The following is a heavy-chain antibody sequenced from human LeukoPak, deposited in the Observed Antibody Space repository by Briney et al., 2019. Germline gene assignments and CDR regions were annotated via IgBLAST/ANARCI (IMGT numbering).Heavy chain of an antibody. CDR2: ISAYNVNT. J-gene: IGHJ4*02. Sequence: ASVTHSRKASGYNLICYSIIWVRQAPGHGLEWMGWISAYNVNTNYAQKFQGRVTMTTDTSKSTAYMELRSLKSDDTAVYFCARPYDTSGYYNYYFDYCSWGSLVIVSS. D-gene: IGHD3-22*01. CDR3: ARPYDTSGYYNYYFDY. V-gene: IGHV1-18*01. CDR1: GYNLICYS.